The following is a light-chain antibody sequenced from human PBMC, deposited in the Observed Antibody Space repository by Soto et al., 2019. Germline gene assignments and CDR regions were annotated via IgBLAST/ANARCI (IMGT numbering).Light chain of an antibody. CDR2: DAS. CDR3: QKRSNWLYN. CDR1: QSVSNY. Sequence: EIVLTQSPVTLSLSPGERATLSSRASQSVSNYLVWYQQKHGQAPSVVIYDASKRVTGIPAGFSGSGSGPDFPLTIGSLGPEDFAVYYCQKRSNWLYNFGQATEVDI. J-gene: IGKJ2*01. V-gene: IGKV3-11*01.